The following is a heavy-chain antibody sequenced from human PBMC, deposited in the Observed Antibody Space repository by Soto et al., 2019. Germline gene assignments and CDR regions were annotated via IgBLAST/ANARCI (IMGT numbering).Heavy chain of an antibody. CDR1: GYTFTSYG. CDR3: ARGTYYYDSSGYSDY. CDR2: ISAYNGNT. V-gene: IGHV1-18*01. J-gene: IGHJ4*02. D-gene: IGHD3-22*01. Sequence: ASVQVSCKASGYTFTSYGISWVRQAPGQGLEWMGWISAYNGNTNYAQKLQGRVTMTTDTSTSTAYMELRSLRSDDTAVYYCARGTYYYDSSGYSDYWGQGTLVTVSS.